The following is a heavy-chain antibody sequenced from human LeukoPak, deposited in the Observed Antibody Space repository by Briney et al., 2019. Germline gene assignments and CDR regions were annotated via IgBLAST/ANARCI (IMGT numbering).Heavy chain of an antibody. V-gene: IGHV3-21*01. J-gene: IGHJ4*02. D-gene: IGHD1-26*01. CDR3: ARDELIFDY. CDR2: LTRCSNYI. Sequence: PGGSLRLSCAASGFTFSSYSMNWVRQAPGKGLVCVSSLTRCSNYIYCADALRRRFPISRDNAKNSLYLQMNSLRAEDTAVYYCARDELIFDYWGEGTLVTVSS. CDR1: GFTFSSYS.